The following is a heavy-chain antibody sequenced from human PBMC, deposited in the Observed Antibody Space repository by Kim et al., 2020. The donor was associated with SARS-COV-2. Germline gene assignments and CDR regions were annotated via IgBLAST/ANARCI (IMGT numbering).Heavy chain of an antibody. V-gene: IGHV3-15*01. J-gene: IGHJ6*02. CDR3: ATARVAAGGHYYYYGMEV. D-gene: IGHD6-13*01. CDR2: IKSETDGGTT. Sequence: GGSLRLSCAASGFTFNKAWMNWVRQAPGKGLEWVGLIKSETDGGTTDYAAPVKGRLTISREDSQNTLFLQMNSLKTEDTAVYYCATARVAAGGHYYYYGMEVWGQGTTVTVSS. CDR1: GFTFNKAW.